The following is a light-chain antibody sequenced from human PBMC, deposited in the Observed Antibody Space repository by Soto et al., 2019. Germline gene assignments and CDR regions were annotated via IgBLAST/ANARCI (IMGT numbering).Light chain of an antibody. CDR1: QSLLHSNGKTY. V-gene: IGKV2D-29*01. J-gene: IGKJ4*01. Sequence: VMTQSPLSLPATLGQPASISCRSSQSLLHSNGKTYLYWFLQKPGQPPQLLIYEVSNRVAGGPDRFSGSGSGTDFTLKISRGEAEDVGIYDCMQSIQLPLTFGGGTKVDIK. CDR3: MQSIQLPLT. CDR2: EVS.